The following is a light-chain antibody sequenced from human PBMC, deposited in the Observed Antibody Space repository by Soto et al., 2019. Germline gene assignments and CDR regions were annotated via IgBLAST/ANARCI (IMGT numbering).Light chain of an antibody. J-gene: IGKJ5*01. V-gene: IGKV3-15*01. CDR1: HHINNN. Sequence: MMTQSPATLSVSPGERATLSCRASHHINNNLAWYQQKPGQVPRLLIYYASTRATGIPVRFSGSGSGTEFPLTIRSLQSEDFALYYCQQYNDWPPITFGQGTRLEIK. CDR2: YAS. CDR3: QQYNDWPPIT.